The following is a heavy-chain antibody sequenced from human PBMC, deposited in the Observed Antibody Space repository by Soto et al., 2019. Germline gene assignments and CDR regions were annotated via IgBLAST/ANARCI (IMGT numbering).Heavy chain of an antibody. CDR2: IKRKIEGETT. CDR3: TTGSVEGV. J-gene: IGHJ6*02. D-gene: IGHD2-15*01. V-gene: IGHV3-15*07. Sequence: EVQLVESGGGLVKPGGSLRLSCSASGFSISNAWMNWVRQAPGKGLEWVGRIKRKIEGETTNYAAPVNGRFTVSRDDSKNMLYLQMNGLQAEDTALYYCTTGSVEGVWGQGTTVTVSS. CDR1: GFSISNAW.